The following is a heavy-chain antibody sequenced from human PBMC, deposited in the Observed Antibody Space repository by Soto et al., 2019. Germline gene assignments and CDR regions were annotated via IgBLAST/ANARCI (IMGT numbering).Heavy chain of an antibody. CDR1: GGSISRGNW. CDR2: LYHSGIT. J-gene: IGHJ4*02. V-gene: IGHV4-4*02. Sequence: QVLLQESGPGLVKPSGTLALTCAVSGGSISRGNWWCWVRQSPGKELEWIGELYHSGITNYNPSLESRVTIAVDNSETQLSLSLHSVIAEDTAVYYWARNVRYYIDYWGQETLVTVSS. CDR3: ARNVRYYIDY.